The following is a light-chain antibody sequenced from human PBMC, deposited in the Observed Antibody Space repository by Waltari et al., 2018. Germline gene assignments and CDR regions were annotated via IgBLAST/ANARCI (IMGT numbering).Light chain of an antibody. CDR2: EVS. J-gene: IGLJ2*01. CDR3: ASRGASKV. Sequence: QSALTQPPSASGSPGQSVTISCTGTSSDVGAYKYVSWYQQTPGKAPKLLIYEVSKGAAGAPDRFSGSKSGNTASLTVSGLQAEDEADYYCASRGASKVFGGGTKLTVL. CDR1: SSDVGAYKY. V-gene: IGLV2-8*01.